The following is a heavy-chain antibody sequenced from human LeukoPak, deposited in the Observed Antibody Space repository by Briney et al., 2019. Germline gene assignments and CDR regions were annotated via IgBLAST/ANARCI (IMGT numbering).Heavy chain of an antibody. J-gene: IGHJ5*02. Sequence: PGGSLRLPCAASGFTFSSYSMSWVRQAPGKGLEWVANIKQDGSEKYYVDSVKGRFTISRDNAKNSLYLQMNSLRAEDTAVYYCAREDVWFGEWNWFDPWGQGTLVTVSS. CDR1: GFTFSSYS. V-gene: IGHV3-7*01. CDR3: AREDVWFGEWNWFDP. CDR2: IKQDGSEK. D-gene: IGHD3-10*01.